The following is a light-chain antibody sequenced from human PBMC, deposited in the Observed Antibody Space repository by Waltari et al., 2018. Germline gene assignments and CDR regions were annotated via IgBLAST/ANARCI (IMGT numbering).Light chain of an antibody. CDR1: SSNIGSNHE. CDR3: QSYDSSLRGRV. Sequence: QSVLTQPPSVSGAPGQRVTISCSGTSSNIGSNHEDHWYQHLPGAAPKLLIYGYANRPSGVPGRFSGSRSGASASLAIIGLRAEDEADYYCQSYDSSLRGRVFGGGTRLTVL. V-gene: IGLV1-40*01. J-gene: IGLJ3*02. CDR2: GYA.